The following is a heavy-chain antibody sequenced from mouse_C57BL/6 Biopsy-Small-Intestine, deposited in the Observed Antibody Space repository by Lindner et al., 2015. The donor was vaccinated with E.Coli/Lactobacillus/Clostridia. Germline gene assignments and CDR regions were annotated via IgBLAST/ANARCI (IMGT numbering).Heavy chain of an antibody. J-gene: IGHJ1*03. D-gene: IGHD1-1*01. CDR3: ARGGFYGSRWYFDV. V-gene: IGHV1-80*01. CDR1: GYAFRGYW. CDR2: IYPGDGDT. Sequence: VQLQESGAELVKPGASVKISCKASGYAFRGYWMNWVKQRPGKGLEWIGQIYPGDGDTNYNGKFMGRATLTADKSSSTAYMQLNSLTSEDSAVYFCARGGFYGSRWYFDVWGKGTTVTVSS.